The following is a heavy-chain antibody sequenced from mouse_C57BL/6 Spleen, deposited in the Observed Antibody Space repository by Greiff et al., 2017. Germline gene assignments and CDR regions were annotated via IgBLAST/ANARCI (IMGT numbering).Heavy chain of an antibody. V-gene: IGHV1-52*01. CDR2: IDPSDSET. CDR3: AREGDGNWGVAY. J-gene: IGHJ3*01. D-gene: IGHD2-1*01. CDR1: GYTFTSYW. Sequence: QVQLQQPGAELVRPGSSVKLSCKASGYTFTSYWMHWVKQRPIQGLEWIGNIDPSDSETHYNQKFKDKATLPVDKSSSTAYMQLSSLTSEDSAVYYCAREGDGNWGVAYWGQGTLVTVSA.